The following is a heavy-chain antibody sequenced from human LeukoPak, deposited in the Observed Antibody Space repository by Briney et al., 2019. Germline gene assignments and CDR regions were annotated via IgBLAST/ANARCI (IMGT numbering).Heavy chain of an antibody. D-gene: IGHD2-21*02. CDR1: GFTFSSYA. CDR2: ISYDGSNK. CDR3: ARDLFCGGDCYSGY. V-gene: IGHV3-30*04. J-gene: IGHJ4*02. Sequence: GGSLRLSCAASGFTFSSYAMHWVRQAPGKGLEWVAVISYDGSNKYYADSVKGRFTISRDNSKNPLYLQMNSLRAEDTAVYYCARDLFCGGDCYSGYWGQGTLVTVSS.